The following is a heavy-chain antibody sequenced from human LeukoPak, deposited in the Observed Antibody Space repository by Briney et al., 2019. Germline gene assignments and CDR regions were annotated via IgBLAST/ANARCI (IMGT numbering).Heavy chain of an antibody. J-gene: IGHJ4*02. Sequence: SETLSLTCTVSGGPFRSSLYYWGWIRQPPGKGLEWIGHISYTGNTYYNPSLKSRVTISVDTSKNQFSLNLSSVTAADTAIYYCAKNPHHDDDADEGFDYWGQGTLVTVSS. CDR1: GGPFRSSLYY. V-gene: IGHV4-39*07. D-gene: IGHD3-16*01. CDR2: ISYTGNT. CDR3: AKNPHHDDDADEGFDY.